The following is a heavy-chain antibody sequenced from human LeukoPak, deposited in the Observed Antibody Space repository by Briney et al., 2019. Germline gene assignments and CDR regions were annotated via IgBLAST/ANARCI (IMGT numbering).Heavy chain of an antibody. CDR1: GGSFSGYS. J-gene: IGHJ6*02. CDR2: INHSGGT. D-gene: IGHD5-24*01. Sequence: SETLSLTCAVYGGSFSGYSWNWIRQPPVKGLEWIGEINHSGGTNYNPSLKSRVTISVDTSKKQFSLKLSSVTAADTAVYYCARLRDGYNPYYYYYGMDVWGQGTTVTVSS. CDR3: ARLRDGYNPYYYYYGMDV. V-gene: IGHV4-34*01.